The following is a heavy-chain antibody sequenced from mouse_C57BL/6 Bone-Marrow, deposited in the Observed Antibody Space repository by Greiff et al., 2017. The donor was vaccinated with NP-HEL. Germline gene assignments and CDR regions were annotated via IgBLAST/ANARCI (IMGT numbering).Heavy chain of an antibody. D-gene: IGHD1-1*02. CDR3: AVSCGGSDGWYFDV. Sequence: EVQLQQSGPELVKPGASVKISCKASGYTFTDYYMNWVKQSHGKSLEWIGDINPNNGGTSYNQKFKGKATLTVDKSSSTAYMELRSLTSEDSAVYCGAVSCGGSDGWYFDVRGTGATVTVSS. V-gene: IGHV1-26*01. J-gene: IGHJ1*03. CDR1: GYTFTDYY. CDR2: INPNNGGT.